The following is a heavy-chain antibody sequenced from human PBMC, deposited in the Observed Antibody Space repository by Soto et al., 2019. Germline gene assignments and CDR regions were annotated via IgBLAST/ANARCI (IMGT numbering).Heavy chain of an antibody. Sequence: SWTXSLTCTFSGFSIIIYDFMVMRQPPGKGLELIGYIYYSWSTNYNPSLKSRVTISVDTSKNQFSLKLSSVTAADTAVYYCARARGYSTGWKDRNGGRGRTWFETWGPGTLL. J-gene: IGHJ5*02. CDR1: GFSIIIYD. D-gene: IGHD6-19*01. CDR2: IYYSWST. V-gene: IGHV4-59*01. CDR3: ARARGYSTGWKDRNGGRGRTWFET.